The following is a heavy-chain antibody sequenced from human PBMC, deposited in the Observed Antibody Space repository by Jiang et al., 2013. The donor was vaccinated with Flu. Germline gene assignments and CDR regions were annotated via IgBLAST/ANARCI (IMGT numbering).Heavy chain of an antibody. CDR3: ARDPIPAPNYRRGFDY. Sequence: GSGLVKPSETLSLTCVVSGGSIISSNWWSWVRQSPGKGLEWIGEIYHSGSTNYNPSLKGRVTMSVDKSKNHFSLNLTSVTAADTAVYYCARDPIPAPNYRRGFDYWGQGTLVTVSS. D-gene: IGHD5-24*01. CDR2: IYHSGST. V-gene: IGHV4-4*02. J-gene: IGHJ4*02. CDR1: GGSIISSNW.